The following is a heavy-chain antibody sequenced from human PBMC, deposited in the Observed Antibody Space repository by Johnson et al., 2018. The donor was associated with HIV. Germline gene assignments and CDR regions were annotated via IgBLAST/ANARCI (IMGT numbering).Heavy chain of an antibody. D-gene: IGHD2-8*01. CDR1: GFTFGTYW. CDR3: ARNSGNGLVLRGDAFDM. J-gene: IGHJ3*02. Sequence: MLLVESGGGVVQPGGSLRLSCVASGFTFGTYWMTWVRQAPGKGLAWVATIQLDGSDKYYLGSVKGRFTISRDYAKNSLYVQMNSLRAEDTAVYYCARNSGNGLVLRGDAFDMWGQGTMVTVSS. CDR2: IQLDGSDK. V-gene: IGHV3-7*02.